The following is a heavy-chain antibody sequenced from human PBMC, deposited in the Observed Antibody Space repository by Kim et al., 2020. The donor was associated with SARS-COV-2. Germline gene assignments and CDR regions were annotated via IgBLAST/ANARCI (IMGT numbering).Heavy chain of an antibody. D-gene: IGHD3-10*01. CDR3: ARGSYYYGSGSPSIY. V-gene: IGHV3-66*01. Sequence: GGSLRLSCAASGFTVSSNYMSWVRQAPGKGLEWVSVIYSGGSTYYADSVKGRFTISRDNSKNTLYLQVNSLRAEDTAVYYCARGSYYYGSGSPSIYWGQGTLVTVSS. CDR2: IYSGGST. J-gene: IGHJ4*02. CDR1: GFTVSSNY.